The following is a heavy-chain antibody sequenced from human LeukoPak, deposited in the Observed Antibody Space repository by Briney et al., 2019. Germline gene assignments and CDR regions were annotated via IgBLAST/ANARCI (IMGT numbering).Heavy chain of an antibody. CDR1: GXTFSSYW. D-gene: IGHD6-13*01. CDR3: ARDPGYSSSWYLDY. V-gene: IGHV3-7*05. CDR2: IKQDGSEK. J-gene: IGHJ4*02. Sequence: GGSLRLSCAASGXTFSSYWMSWVRQAPGKGLEWVANIKQDGSEKYYVDSVKGRFTISRDNAKNSLYLQMNSLRAEDTAVYYCARDPGYSSSWYLDYWGQGTLVTVSS.